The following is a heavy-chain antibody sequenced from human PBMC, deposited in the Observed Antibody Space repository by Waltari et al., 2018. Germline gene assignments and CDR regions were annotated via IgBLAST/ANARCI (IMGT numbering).Heavy chain of an antibody. CDR3: ARQDYDFWSGYSLSAFDI. D-gene: IGHD3-3*01. J-gene: IGHJ3*02. Sequence: QLQLQESGPGLVKPSETLSLTCTVPGGSIRRRSSYWGWIRQPPGKGLEWIGSIYYRGSTYYNPSLKSRVTISVDTSKNQFSLKLSSVTAADTAVYYCARQDYDFWSGYSLSAFDIWGQGTMVTVSS. V-gene: IGHV4-39*07. CDR2: IYYRGST. CDR1: GGSIRRRSSY.